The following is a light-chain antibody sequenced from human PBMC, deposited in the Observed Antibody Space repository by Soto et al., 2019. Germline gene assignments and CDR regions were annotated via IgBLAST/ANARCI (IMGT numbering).Light chain of an antibody. J-gene: IGKJ5*01. CDR1: ESIARH. Sequence: DIQMTQSPSSLSASVGDRVTITCRASESIARHLNWYQQKPGKAPKLLIYAASSLQNGVPSRFRGGGSGTYFTLPISNLQPEDFATYYCQQTYSTLSITFGQGTRLEIK. V-gene: IGKV1-39*01. CDR3: QQTYSTLSIT. CDR2: AAS.